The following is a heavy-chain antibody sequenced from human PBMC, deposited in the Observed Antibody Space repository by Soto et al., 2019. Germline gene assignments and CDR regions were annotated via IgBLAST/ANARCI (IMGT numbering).Heavy chain of an antibody. J-gene: IGHJ6*02. Sequence: SETLSLTCTVSGGSISSYYWSWIRQPAGKGLEWIGRIYTSGSTNYNPSLKSRVTMSVDTSKNQFSLKLSSVTAADTAVYYCARDRIADDYYYYYGMDVWGQGTTVTVS. V-gene: IGHV4-4*07. CDR2: IYTSGST. CDR1: GGSISSYY. D-gene: IGHD6-13*01. CDR3: ARDRIADDYYYYYGMDV.